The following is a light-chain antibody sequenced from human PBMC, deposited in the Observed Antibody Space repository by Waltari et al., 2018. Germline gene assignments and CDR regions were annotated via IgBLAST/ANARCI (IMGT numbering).Light chain of an antibody. CDR2: GAS. J-gene: IGKJ1*01. CDR3: QHYLRLPVT. Sequence: EIVLPQSPGTLSLSLGERATLSCRASQSVSRAFTWYQQKPGQAPRRLIYGASTRAPVIPDRFSVSGSGTDFSLTISRLEPDDFAVYYCQHYLRLPVTFGQGTTVEI. CDR1: QSVSRA. V-gene: IGKV3-20*01.